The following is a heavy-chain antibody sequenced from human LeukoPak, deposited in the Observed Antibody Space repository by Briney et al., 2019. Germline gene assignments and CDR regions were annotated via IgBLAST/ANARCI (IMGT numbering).Heavy chain of an antibody. CDR3: ARVSDTSMVTPGFDS. Sequence: ASVKVSCKTSGYNFNRYTITWVRQAPGQGLEWMGWVSTSNGATNYAEKFQGRVTMTTEAVTKTAYMELRRLTSGDTAMYFCARVSDTSMVTPGFDSWGQGTLVTVS. V-gene: IGHV1-18*01. CDR1: GYNFNRYT. J-gene: IGHJ4*02. CDR2: VSTSNGAT. D-gene: IGHD5-18*01.